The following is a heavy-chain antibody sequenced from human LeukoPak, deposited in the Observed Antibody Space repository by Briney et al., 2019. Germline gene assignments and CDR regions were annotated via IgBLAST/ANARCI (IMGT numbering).Heavy chain of an antibody. V-gene: IGHV3-23*01. J-gene: IGHJ4*02. CDR1: GFTFSNYA. Sequence: SGGSLRLSCAASGFTFSNYAMNWVRQAPGKGLEWVSVITSGGSTYYADSVKGRFTISRDNSKNTLYLQMNSLRDEDTAVYYCARDRPNWAYDYWGQGTLVTVSS. D-gene: IGHD7-27*01. CDR3: ARDRPNWAYDY. CDR2: ITSGGST.